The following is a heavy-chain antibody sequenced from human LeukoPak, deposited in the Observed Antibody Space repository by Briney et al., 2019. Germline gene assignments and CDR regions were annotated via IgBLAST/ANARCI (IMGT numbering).Heavy chain of an antibody. CDR2: IIPIFGTA. CDR1: GGTFSSYA. J-gene: IGHJ5*02. Sequence: SVKVSCKASGGTFSSYAISWVRQAPGQGLEWMGRIIPIFGTANYAQKFQGRVTITTDESTSTAYMELSSLRSEDTAVYYCPGDLDVAGYNWNDRPTNWFDPWGQGTLVTVSS. D-gene: IGHD1-1*01. V-gene: IGHV1-69*05. CDR3: PGDLDVAGYNWNDRPTNWFDP.